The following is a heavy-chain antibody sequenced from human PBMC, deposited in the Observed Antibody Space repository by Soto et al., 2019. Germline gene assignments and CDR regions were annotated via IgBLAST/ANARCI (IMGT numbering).Heavy chain of an antibody. J-gene: IGHJ4*02. CDR2: INGGGSST. CDR1: GFTFSSYW. Sequence: LRLSCAASGFTFSSYWMHWVRQAPGKGLVWVARINGGGSSTSYADSVKGRFTISRDNARSTLYLQMNSLRAEDTAVYYCLVSGNYRFDYWGPGILVTVSS. D-gene: IGHD1-26*01. CDR3: LVSGNYRFDY. V-gene: IGHV3-74*01.